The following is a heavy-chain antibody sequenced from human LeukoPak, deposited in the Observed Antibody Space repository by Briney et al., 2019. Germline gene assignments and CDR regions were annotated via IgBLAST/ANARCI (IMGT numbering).Heavy chain of an antibody. CDR1: GFTFSSYS. Sequence: GGSLRLSCAASGFTFSSYSMNWVRQAPGKGLEWVSSISSSSSYIYYADSVKGRFTISRDNAKNSLYLQMNSLRAEDTAVYYCARDQGYCSSTSCLHGDAFDIWGQGTMVTVSS. CDR3: ARDQGYCSSTSCLHGDAFDI. V-gene: IGHV3-21*01. CDR2: ISSSSSYI. J-gene: IGHJ3*02. D-gene: IGHD2-2*01.